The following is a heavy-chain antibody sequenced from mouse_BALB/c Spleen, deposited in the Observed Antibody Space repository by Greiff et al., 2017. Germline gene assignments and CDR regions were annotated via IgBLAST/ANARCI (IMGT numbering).Heavy chain of an antibody. D-gene: IGHD3-2*01. CDR2: IWAGGST. CDR3: ARGDRGYFDY. V-gene: IGHV2-9*02. CDR1: GFSLTSYG. Sequence: VHLVESGPGLVAPSQSLSITCTVSGFSLTSYGVHWVRQPPGKGLEWLGVIWAGGSTNYNSALMSRLSISKDNSKSQVFLKMNSLQTDDTAMYYCARGDRGYFDYWGQGTTLTVSS. J-gene: IGHJ2*01.